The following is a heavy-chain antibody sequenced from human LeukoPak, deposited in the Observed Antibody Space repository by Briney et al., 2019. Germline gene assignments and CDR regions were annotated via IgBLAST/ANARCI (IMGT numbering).Heavy chain of an antibody. CDR1: GGFISDNY. V-gene: IGHV4-59*08. Sequence: SETLSLTCTVSGGFISDNYWSWIRQPPGKGLEWIGYAYYSGHTNYNSSLKSRVTMSLDTSKSQFSLRLSSVTAADTAVYFCARHPFATPFDYWGPGTLVTVSS. CDR2: AYYSGHT. CDR3: ARHPFATPFDY. J-gene: IGHJ4*02. D-gene: IGHD2-15*01.